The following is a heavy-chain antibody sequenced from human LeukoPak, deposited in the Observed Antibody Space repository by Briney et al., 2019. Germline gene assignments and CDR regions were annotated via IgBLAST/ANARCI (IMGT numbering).Heavy chain of an antibody. CDR1: GDSVSSNSAA. Sequence: SQTLSLTCAISGDSVSSNSAAWNWIRQSPSRGLEWLGRTYYRSKWYNDYAVSVKSRITINPDTSKNQFSLQLNSVTPEDTAVYYCARASDSSGWYGPYYSDYWGQGTLVTVSS. D-gene: IGHD6-19*01. J-gene: IGHJ4*02. V-gene: IGHV6-1*01. CDR2: TYYRSKWYN. CDR3: ARASDSSGWYGPYYSDY.